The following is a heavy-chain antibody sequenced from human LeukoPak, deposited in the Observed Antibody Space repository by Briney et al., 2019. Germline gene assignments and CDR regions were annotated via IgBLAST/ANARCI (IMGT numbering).Heavy chain of an antibody. CDR2: IYYSGST. D-gene: IGHD6-13*01. V-gene: IGHV4-39*07. J-gene: IGHJ5*02. CDR1: GGSISSSSYY. Sequence: PSETLSLTCTVSGGSISSSSYYWGWIRQPPGKGLEWIGSIYYSGSTYYNPSLKSRVTISVDTSKNQFSLKLSSVTAADTAVYYCARGSVGYSSSWGRGPFDPWGQGTLVTVSS. CDR3: ARGSVGYSSSWGRGPFDP.